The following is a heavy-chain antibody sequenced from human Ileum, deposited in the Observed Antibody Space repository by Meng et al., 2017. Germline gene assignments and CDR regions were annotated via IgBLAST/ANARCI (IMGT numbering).Heavy chain of an antibody. Sequence: QVQLQESGPGLVKPSQTLSLTCTVSGGSLSSAGYYWSWIRQFPGKGLEWIGFIFYTGSTYYNPSLKSRVTISVDTSKNQFFLKMNSVTAADTAVYYCASARYDNWGQGTLVTVSS. CDR2: IFYTGST. V-gene: IGHV4-31*03. J-gene: IGHJ4*02. CDR1: GGSLSSAGYY. CDR3: ASARYDN.